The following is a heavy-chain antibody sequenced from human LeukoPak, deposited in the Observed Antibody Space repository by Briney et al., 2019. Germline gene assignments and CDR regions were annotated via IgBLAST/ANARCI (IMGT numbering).Heavy chain of an antibody. CDR1: GYTFTGYY. J-gene: IGHJ3*02. CDR3: ARGITIFGVALDAFDI. V-gene: IGHV1-2*06. CDR2: INPNSGGT. D-gene: IGHD3-3*01. Sequence: GASVKVSCKASGYTFTGYYMDWVRQAPGQGLEWMGQINPNSGGTNYAQKFQGRVTMTRDTSISTAYMELSRLRSDDTAVYYCARGITIFGVALDAFDIWGQGTMVTVSS.